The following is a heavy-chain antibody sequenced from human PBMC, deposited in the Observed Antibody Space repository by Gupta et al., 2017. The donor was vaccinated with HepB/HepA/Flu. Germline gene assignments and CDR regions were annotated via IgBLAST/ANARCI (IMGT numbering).Heavy chain of an antibody. J-gene: IGHJ6*02. CDR3: ARGRTGTGYYYYGMDV. Sequence: EVQLVESGGGLVQPGGSLRLSCAASGFTFSSYEMNWVRQAPGKGLEWVSYISSSGSTIYYADSVKGRFTISRDNAKNSLYLQMNSLRAEDTAVYYCARGRTGTGYYYYGMDVWGQGTTVTVSS. V-gene: IGHV3-48*03. CDR2: ISSSGSTI. CDR1: GFTFSSYE. D-gene: IGHD1/OR15-1a*01.